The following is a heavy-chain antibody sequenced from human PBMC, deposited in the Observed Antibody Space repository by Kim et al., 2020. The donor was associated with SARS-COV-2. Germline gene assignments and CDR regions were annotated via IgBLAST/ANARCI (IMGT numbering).Heavy chain of an antibody. CDR2: ISYDGSNK. D-gene: IGHD6-13*01. Sequence: GGSLRLSCAASGFTFSSYAMHWVRQAPGKGLEWVAVISYDGSNKYYADSVKGRFTISRDNSKNTLYLQMNSLRAEDTAVYYCAREDTPGYSSSWYANVGPDYYYYGMDVWGQGTTVTVSS. V-gene: IGHV3-30*04. J-gene: IGHJ6*02. CDR3: AREDTPGYSSSWYANVGPDYYYYGMDV. CDR1: GFTFSSYA.